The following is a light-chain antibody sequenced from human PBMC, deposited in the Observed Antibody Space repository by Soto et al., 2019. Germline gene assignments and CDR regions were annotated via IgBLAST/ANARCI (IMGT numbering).Light chain of an antibody. J-gene: IGKJ1*01. CDR2: SAT. CDR1: QTVSQDY. V-gene: IGKV3-20*01. Sequence: EIVLTQSPGTLSLPPGERATFSCRASQTVSQDYLAWFQHKPGQAPRLLMFSATSRAAGIPDRFSGSGSGTDFTLTISRLDPEDFAVYFCQQYGSSPQTFGQGTRVEIK. CDR3: QQYGSSPQT.